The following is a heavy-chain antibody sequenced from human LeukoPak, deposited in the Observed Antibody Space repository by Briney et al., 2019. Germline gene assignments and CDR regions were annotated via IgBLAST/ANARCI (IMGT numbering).Heavy chain of an antibody. J-gene: IGHJ4*02. CDR1: GFTFSSYG. CDR2: IGGRDGST. Sequence: GGSLRLSCAASGFTFSSYGMSWVRQAPGKGLEWVSAIGGRDGSTYCADSVKGRFTISRDNSKNTLYVQMNSLRAEDTAVYYCAKGHYYGSGSLDYWGQGTLVIVSS. D-gene: IGHD3-10*01. CDR3: AKGHYYGSGSLDY. V-gene: IGHV3-23*01.